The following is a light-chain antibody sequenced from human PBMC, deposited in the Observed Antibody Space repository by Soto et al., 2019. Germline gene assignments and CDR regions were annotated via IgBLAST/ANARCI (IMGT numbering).Light chain of an antibody. V-gene: IGKV1-5*03. CDR3: QQYNSYLYT. J-gene: IGKJ2*01. CDR1: QSIRSW. CDR2: KAS. Sequence: DIQMTQSPSTLSASVGDRVTNTCRASQSIRSWLAWYQQKPGKAPKLLIYKASSLESGVPSRFSGSGSGTEFTLTISSLQPDDFATYYCQQYNSYLYTFGQGTKLEIK.